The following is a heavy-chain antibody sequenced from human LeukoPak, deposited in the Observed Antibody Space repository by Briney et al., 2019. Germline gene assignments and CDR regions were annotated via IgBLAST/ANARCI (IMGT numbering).Heavy chain of an antibody. V-gene: IGHV3-30*02. CDR2: IRYDGSNK. CDR1: GFTFSSYG. CDR3: AREGDILTGSFDY. D-gene: IGHD3-9*01. Sequence: GGSLRLSCAASGFTFSSYGMHWVRHAPGKGLEWVAFIRYDGSNKYYADSVKGRFTISRDNSKNTLYLQMNSLRAEDTAVYYCAREGDILTGSFDYWGQGTLVTVSS. J-gene: IGHJ4*02.